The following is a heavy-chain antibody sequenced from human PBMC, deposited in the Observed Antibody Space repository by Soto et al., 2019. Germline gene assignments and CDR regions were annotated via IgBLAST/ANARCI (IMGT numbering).Heavy chain of an antibody. D-gene: IGHD3-10*01. CDR1: GFTVSNYH. J-gene: IGHJ4*02. V-gene: IGHV3-66*02. CDR3: VKDGYNGSPVYYFDY. CDR2: IYTAGSA. Sequence: PGGSLRLSCAASGFTVSNYHMNWVRRAPGKGLEWVSVIYTAGSADFADSVKGRFTISRDNSKNTLYLQMSSLRAEDTAMYYCVKDGYNGSPVYYFDYWGQGTLVTVSS.